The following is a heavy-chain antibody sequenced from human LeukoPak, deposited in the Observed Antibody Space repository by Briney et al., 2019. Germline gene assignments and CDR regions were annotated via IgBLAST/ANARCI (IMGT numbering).Heavy chain of an antibody. D-gene: IGHD1-26*01. V-gene: IGHV3-23*01. Sequence: RGSLRLSCAASGFTFSSYTMAWVRQAPGKGLEWVSFISGSGSGGSTYYADSVKGRFTISRDNSKNTVYLQMNSLRAEDAAVYYCAKDLYSGSYPRVFDCWGQGTLVTVSS. CDR1: GFTFSSYT. J-gene: IGHJ4*02. CDR3: AKDLYSGSYPRVFDC. CDR2: ISGSGSGGST.